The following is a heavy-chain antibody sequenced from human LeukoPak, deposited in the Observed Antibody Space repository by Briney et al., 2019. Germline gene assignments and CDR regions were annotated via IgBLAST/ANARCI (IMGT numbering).Heavy chain of an antibody. V-gene: IGHV3-9*01. CDR3: AKGFGLRYFDWLTDY. J-gene: IGHJ4*02. D-gene: IGHD3-9*01. CDR2: ISWNSGSI. Sequence: PGRSLRLSCAASGFTFDDYAMHWVRQAPGKGLEWVSGISWNSGSIGYADSVKGRFTISRDNAKNSLYLQMNSLRAGDTALYYCAKGFGLRYFDWLTDYWGQGTLVTVSS. CDR1: GFTFDDYA.